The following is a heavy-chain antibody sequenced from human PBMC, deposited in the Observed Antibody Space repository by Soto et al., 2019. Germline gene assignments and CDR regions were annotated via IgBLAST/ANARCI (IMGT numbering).Heavy chain of an antibody. CDR3: ARSRITMVRGVIEPRTMDV. Sequence: GSLRLSCAASGFTFSSYDMHWVRQATGKGLEWVSAIGTAGDTYYPGSVKGRFTISRENAKNSLYLQMNSLRAGDTAVYYCARSRITMVRGVIEPRTMDVWGKGTTVTVSS. J-gene: IGHJ6*04. D-gene: IGHD3-10*01. V-gene: IGHV3-13*01. CDR1: GFTFSSYD. CDR2: IGTAGDT.